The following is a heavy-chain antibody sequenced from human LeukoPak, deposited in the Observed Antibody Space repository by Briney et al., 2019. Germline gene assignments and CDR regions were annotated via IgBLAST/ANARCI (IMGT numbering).Heavy chain of an antibody. V-gene: IGHV4-59*01. CDR2: FSYNGII. CDR3: SGGSTVHESDY. D-gene: IGHD2-15*01. CDR1: GDSISNYY. Sequence: SETLSLTCTVSGDSISNYYWSWIRQPPGKGLEWIGYFSYNGIIAYNPSLKSRVTTSVDMSKNQFSLRLTSVTSADTAIYYCSGGSTVHESDYWGQGTLVTVSS. J-gene: IGHJ4*02.